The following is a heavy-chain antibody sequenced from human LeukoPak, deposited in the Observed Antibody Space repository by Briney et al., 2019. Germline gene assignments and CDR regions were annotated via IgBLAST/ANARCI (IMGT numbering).Heavy chain of an antibody. CDR2: ISGSGGST. D-gene: IGHD1-26*01. V-gene: IGHV3-23*01. J-gene: IGHJ5*02. CDR3: AKSIVGAVYNWFDP. Sequence: GGPLRLSCAASGFTFSSYAMSWVRQAPGKGLEWVSAISGSGGSTYYADSVKGRFTIPRDNSKNTLYLQMNSLRAEDTAVYYCAKSIVGAVYNWFDPWGQGTLVTVSS. CDR1: GFTFSSYA.